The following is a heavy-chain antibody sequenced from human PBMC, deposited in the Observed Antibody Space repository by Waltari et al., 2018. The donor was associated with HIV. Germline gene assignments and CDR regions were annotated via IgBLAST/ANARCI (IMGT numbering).Heavy chain of an antibody. CDR1: GYTFSSHT. Sequence: EVQLVESGGGLVQPGGSLRLSCAASGYTFSSHTIIWVRQAPGKGLGWLSYIGSSSRTIYYADSVEGRFTVSRDNARNSAYLQMNSLKVEDTAVYYCAREFGTIDNFDYWGQGTLVSVSS. V-gene: IGHV3-48*01. D-gene: IGHD3-16*01. CDR3: AREFGTIDNFDY. CDR2: IGSSSRTI. J-gene: IGHJ4*01.